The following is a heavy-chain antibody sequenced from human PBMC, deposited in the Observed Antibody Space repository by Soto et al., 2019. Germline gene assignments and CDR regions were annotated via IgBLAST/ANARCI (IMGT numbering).Heavy chain of an antibody. D-gene: IGHD4-17*01. V-gene: IGHV3-53*01. J-gene: IGHJ2*01. CDR2: IYSGGAT. CDR3: ARVDYGDYGWYFDL. Sequence: EVQLVESGGNLIQPGGSLRLSCAASGFTVTNKYMTWVRQAPGKGLEWVSLIYSGGATSYADSVKGRFTISGDNSKDSLYLQGNSLRAEDTAVYYCARVDYGDYGWYFDLWGRGTLVTVSS. CDR1: GFTVTNKY.